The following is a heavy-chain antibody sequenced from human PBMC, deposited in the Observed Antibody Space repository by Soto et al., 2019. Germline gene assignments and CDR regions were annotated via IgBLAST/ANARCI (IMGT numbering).Heavy chain of an antibody. V-gene: IGHV4-30-4*01. CDR2: IYYSGST. Sequence: SETLSLTCTVSGGSISSGDYYWSWIRQPPGKGLEWIGYIYYSGSTYYNPSLKSRVTISVDTSKNQFSLKLSSVTAADTAVYYRALGVGSAAHYYYGMDVWGQGTTVTVSS. CDR1: GGSISSGDYY. D-gene: IGHD2-2*01. J-gene: IGHJ6*02. CDR3: ALGVGSAAHYYYGMDV.